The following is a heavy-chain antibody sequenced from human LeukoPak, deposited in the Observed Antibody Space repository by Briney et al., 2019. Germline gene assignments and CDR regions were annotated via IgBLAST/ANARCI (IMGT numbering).Heavy chain of an antibody. CDR1: GFTFTRNA. D-gene: IGHD6-19*01. V-gene: IGHV3-48*04. Sequence: GGSLRLSRAASGFTFTRNAISWVRQAPGKGLEWVSYISSSGSTIYYADSVKGRFTISRDNAKNSLYLQMNSLRAEDTAVYYCARGQWLPYYYYGMDVWGQGTTVTVSS. CDR2: ISSSGSTI. J-gene: IGHJ6*02. CDR3: ARGQWLPYYYYGMDV.